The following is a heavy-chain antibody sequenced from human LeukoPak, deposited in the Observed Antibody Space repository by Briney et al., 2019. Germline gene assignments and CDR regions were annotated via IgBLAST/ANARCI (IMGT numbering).Heavy chain of an antibody. D-gene: IGHD1-26*01. CDR1: GYSFTSYR. V-gene: IGHV5-51*01. CDR3: ARPQVGATVYFQH. CDR2: IYPVDSDT. J-gene: IGHJ1*01. Sequence: GESLKISCKGSGYSFTSYRIGWLRQMPGKGLELMGIIYPVDSDTRYSPSFQGQVTISADKSISTAYLQWSSLKASDTAMYYCARPQVGATVYFQHWGQGTLVTVSS.